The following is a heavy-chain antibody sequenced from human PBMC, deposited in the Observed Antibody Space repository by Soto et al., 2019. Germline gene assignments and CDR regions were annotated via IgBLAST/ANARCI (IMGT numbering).Heavy chain of an antibody. J-gene: IGHJ6*02. CDR1: GYSFTSYW. Sequence: GESLKISCKGSGYSFTSYWISWVRQMPGKGLEWMGRIDPSDSYTNYSPSFQGHVTISADKSISTAYLQWSSLKASDTAMFYCARHADYYYYYGMDVWGQGTTVTVSS. CDR3: ARHADYYYYYGMDV. V-gene: IGHV5-10-1*01. CDR2: IDPSDSYT. D-gene: IGHD2-8*01.